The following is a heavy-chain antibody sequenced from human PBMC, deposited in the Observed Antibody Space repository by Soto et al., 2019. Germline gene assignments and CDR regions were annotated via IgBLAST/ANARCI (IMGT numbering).Heavy chain of an antibody. J-gene: IGHJ4*01. CDR1: GFAFNNAW. D-gene: IGHD6-6*01. CDR3: TTDLEGVTTRPQAGY. V-gene: IGHV3-15*07. CDR2: VKSRSDGGAT. Sequence: PGGSLRLSCAASGFAFNNAWMNWVRQAPGRGLEWVGRVKSRSDGGATDYAAPLKGRFTISRDDSKKTLYLQMNSLKSDDTAVYYCTTDLEGVTTRPQAGYWGHGTLVTVSS.